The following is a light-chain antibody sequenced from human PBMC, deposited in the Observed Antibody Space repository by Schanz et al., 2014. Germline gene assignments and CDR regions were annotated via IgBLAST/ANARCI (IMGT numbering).Light chain of an antibody. CDR2: TAS. V-gene: IGKV1-39*01. Sequence: DIQMTQSPSSLSASVGDRVTITCRASQGISSYLAWYQQKPGKAPKLLIYTASSLQSGVPSRFSGSGSGTDFTLTISSLQPEDFATYYCQQTSSVHISFGGGTKVEI. CDR1: QGISSY. J-gene: IGKJ4*01. CDR3: QQTSSVHIS.